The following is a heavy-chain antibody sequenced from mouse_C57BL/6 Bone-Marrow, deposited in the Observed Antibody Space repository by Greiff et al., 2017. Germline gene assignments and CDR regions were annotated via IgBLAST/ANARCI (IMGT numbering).Heavy chain of an antibody. CDR2: FDPNSGGT. J-gene: IGHJ4*01. CDR1: GYTFTSYW. V-gene: IGHV1-72*01. Sequence: QVQLQQPGAELVKPGASVKLSCKASGYTFTSYWMHWVKQRPGRGLEWIGRFDPNSGGTKYNEKFKSKATLTVDKPSSTAYMQLSILRSADSAVYYCARGAYSNYVFYAMDYWGQGTSVTVAS. CDR3: ARGAYSNYVFYAMDY. D-gene: IGHD2-5*01.